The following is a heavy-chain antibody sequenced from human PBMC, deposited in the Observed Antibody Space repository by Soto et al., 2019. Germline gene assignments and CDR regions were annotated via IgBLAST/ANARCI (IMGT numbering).Heavy chain of an antibody. J-gene: IGHJ5*02. V-gene: IGHV4-28*01. CDR1: GYSISSSNW. D-gene: IGHD6-13*01. CDR2: INYSGST. CDR3: ARIAASGRGPWFDP. Sequence: QVQLQESGPGLVKPSDTLSLTCAVSGYSISSSNWWGWIRQPPGKGLEWIGYINYSGSTYYNPSLKSRVTMSVDTSKNQFSLKLSSVTAVETAVYYCARIAASGRGPWFDPWGQGTLVTVSS.